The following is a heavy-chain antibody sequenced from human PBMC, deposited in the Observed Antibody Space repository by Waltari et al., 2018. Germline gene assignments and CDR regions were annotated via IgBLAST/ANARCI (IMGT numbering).Heavy chain of an antibody. CDR1: GGTFSSYA. CDR2: IIPICGTA. Sequence: QVQLVQSGAEVEKPGSSVKVSCKASGGTFSSYANSWVRQAPGQGLEWMVRIIPICGTANYAQKFQGRVTITADKSTSTAYMELSSLRSEDTAVYYCARFSGGNNQLVFDYWGQGTLVTVSS. J-gene: IGHJ4*02. CDR3: ARFSGGNNQLVFDY. V-gene: IGHV1-69*08. D-gene: IGHD6-6*01.